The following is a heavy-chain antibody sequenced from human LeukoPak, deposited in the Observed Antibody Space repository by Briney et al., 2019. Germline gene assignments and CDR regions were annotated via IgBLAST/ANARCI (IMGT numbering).Heavy chain of an antibody. CDR3: ARVGGQYYYDSSGYAPFGY. J-gene: IGHJ4*02. Sequence: ASVKVSCKASGYTFTSYYMHWVRQAPRQGLEWMGIINPSGGSTSYAQKFQGRVTMTRDASTSTVYMELSSLRSEDTAVYYCARVGGQYYYDSSGYAPFGYWGQGTLVTVSS. D-gene: IGHD3-22*01. V-gene: IGHV1-46*01. CDR2: INPSGGST. CDR1: GYTFTSYY.